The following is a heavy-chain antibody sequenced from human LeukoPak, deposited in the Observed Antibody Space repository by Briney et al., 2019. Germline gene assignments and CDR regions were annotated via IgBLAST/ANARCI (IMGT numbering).Heavy chain of an antibody. J-gene: IGHJ3*02. CDR3: ARDTDTATLFDI. CDR1: GFTFSSYE. V-gene: IGHV3-48*03. D-gene: IGHD5-18*01. Sequence: GASLRLSCAASGFTFSSYEMNWVRQAPGEGLEWVSYISSSGSTIYYADSVKGRFSISRDNAKNSLYLQMNSLRAEDTAVYYCARDTDTATLFDIWGQGTMVTVSS. CDR2: ISSSGSTI.